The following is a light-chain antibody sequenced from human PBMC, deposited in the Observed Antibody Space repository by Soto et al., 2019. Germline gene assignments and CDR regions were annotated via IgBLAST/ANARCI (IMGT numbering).Light chain of an antibody. CDR3: QKYNGAPLFT. Sequence: DIQMTQSPSSLSASVGDRVTITCRASQGISDFLAWYQQKPGKAPKLLIYAGSTLQSGVPSRFSGRGSGTDFTLTISSLQPEDVATYYCQKYNGAPLFTFGPGTKVEIK. CDR2: AGS. J-gene: IGKJ3*01. CDR1: QGISDF. V-gene: IGKV1-27*01.